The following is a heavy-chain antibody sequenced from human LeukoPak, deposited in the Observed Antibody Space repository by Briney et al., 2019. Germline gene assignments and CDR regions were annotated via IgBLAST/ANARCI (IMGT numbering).Heavy chain of an antibody. Sequence: PSETLSLTCSVSGGSINNYYWSWLRQPPGKGLEEIGYIFYSGSSNYSPSLKSRVSISVDTSKNQFSLKLSSVTAADTAVYYCARADPVVTDYYYYGMDVWGQGTTVTVSS. D-gene: IGHD3-22*01. CDR1: GGSINNYY. V-gene: IGHV4-59*01. CDR3: ARADPVVTDYYYYGMDV. CDR2: IFYSGSS. J-gene: IGHJ6*02.